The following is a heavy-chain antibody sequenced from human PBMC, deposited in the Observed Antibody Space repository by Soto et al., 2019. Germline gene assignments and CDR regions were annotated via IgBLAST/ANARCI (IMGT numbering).Heavy chain of an antibody. CDR1: GFSFSSYW. CDR2: INSDGSSA. V-gene: IGHV3-74*01. CDR3: AEGVLAATRCFEH. D-gene: IGHD2-2*01. Sequence: VQLVESGGGLVQPGGSLRLSCAASGFSFSSYWMHWVRHAPGKGLVWVSRINSDGSSATYADSVKGRFTISRDNGKNKLYLRMNSRTPEDTAVYDCAEGVLAATRCFEHWGQGTVVTVSS. J-gene: IGHJ1*01.